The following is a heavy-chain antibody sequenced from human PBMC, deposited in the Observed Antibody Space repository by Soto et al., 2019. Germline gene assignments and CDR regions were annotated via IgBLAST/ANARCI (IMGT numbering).Heavy chain of an antibody. J-gene: IGHJ6*02. V-gene: IGHV5-10-1*01. CDR3: ARLPASPDYSTYGMDV. CDR1: GYSFTSYW. Sequence: GESLKISCKGSGYSFTSYWISWVRQMPGKGLEWMGRIDPSDSYTNYSPSFQGHVTISADKSISTAYLQWSSLEASDTAMYYCARLPASPDYSTYGMDVWGQGTTVTVSS. CDR2: IDPSDSYT. D-gene: IGHD4-4*01.